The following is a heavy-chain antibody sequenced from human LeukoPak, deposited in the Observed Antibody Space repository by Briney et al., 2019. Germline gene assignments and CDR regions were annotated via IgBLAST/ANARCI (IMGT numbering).Heavy chain of an antibody. Sequence: SETLSLTCVVSGGSISSSNWWSWVRQTPGKGLEWIGEIYHSGSTNYSPSLRSRVTIPIDKSNNLFSLKLNSVTAVDTAVYYCARGTERASWFDPWGQGTLVTVSS. CDR3: ARGTERASWFDP. V-gene: IGHV4-4*02. CDR1: GGSISSSNW. J-gene: IGHJ5*02. CDR2: IYHSGST. D-gene: IGHD1-1*01.